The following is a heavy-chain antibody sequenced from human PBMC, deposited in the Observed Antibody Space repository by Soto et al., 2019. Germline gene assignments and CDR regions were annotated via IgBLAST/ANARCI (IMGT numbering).Heavy chain of an antibody. J-gene: IGHJ6*02. CDR2: ISHDGTKT. Sequence: PGGSLRLSCAASGFNFNYYGIHWVRPAPCTGLEWVAVISHDGTKTNYIDSVKGRFTISRDNSKNMLYLQMNSLRAEDTAVYYCAKVFYQYEVATYGMDVWGQGTTVTVSS. D-gene: IGHD3-9*01. V-gene: IGHV3-30*18. CDR3: AKVFYQYEVATYGMDV. CDR1: GFNFNYYG.